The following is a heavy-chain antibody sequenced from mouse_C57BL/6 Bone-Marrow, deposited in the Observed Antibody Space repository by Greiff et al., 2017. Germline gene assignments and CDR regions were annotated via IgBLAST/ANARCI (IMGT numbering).Heavy chain of an antibody. D-gene: IGHD4-1*01. V-gene: IGHV1-72*01. J-gene: IGHJ1*03. CDR3: ARSRLGRKGYFDV. CDR2: IDPNSGGT. CDR1: GYTFTSYW. Sequence: QVQLQQPGAELVKPGASVKLSCKASGYTFTSYWMHWVKQRPGRGLEWIGSIDPNSGGTKYNEKFKSKATLTVDKPSSTAYMQLSSLTSEDSAVYYCARSRLGRKGYFDVWGTGTTVTVSS.